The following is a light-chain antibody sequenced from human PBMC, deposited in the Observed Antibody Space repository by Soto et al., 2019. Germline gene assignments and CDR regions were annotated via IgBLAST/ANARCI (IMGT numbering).Light chain of an antibody. V-gene: IGKV3-15*01. CDR1: QGIISN. J-gene: IGKJ1*01. CDR3: QQYYDWPRT. CDR2: GAS. Sequence: DTVMTQSPVTLSVSPGERVTLSCRASQGIISNLAWYQQKRGQAPRVPIYGASTRATGVPDRFSGSGSGTEFTLTITSLQSEDSAIYYCQQYYDWPRTFGQGTNVEIK.